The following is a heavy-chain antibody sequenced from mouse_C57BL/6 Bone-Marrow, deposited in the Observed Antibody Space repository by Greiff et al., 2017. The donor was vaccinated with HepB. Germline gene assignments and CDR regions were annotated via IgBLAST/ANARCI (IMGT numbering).Heavy chain of an antibody. Sequence: VQLQQSGAELVRPGASVKLSCTASGFNIKDYYMHWVKQRPEQGLEWIGRIDPEDGDTEYAPKFQGQATMTADPSSNTAYLQLSSLTSEDTAVYYCTTNDDYDAYAMDDGGQGTSVTVSS. CDR3: TTNDDYDAYAMDD. D-gene: IGHD2-4*01. CDR2: IDPEDGDT. V-gene: IGHV14-1*01. J-gene: IGHJ4*01. CDR1: GFNIKDYY.